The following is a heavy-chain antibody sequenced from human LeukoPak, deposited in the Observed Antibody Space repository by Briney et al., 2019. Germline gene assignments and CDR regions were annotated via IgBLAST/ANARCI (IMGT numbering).Heavy chain of an antibody. V-gene: IGHV1-46*01. D-gene: IGHD6-19*01. CDR1: GYTFTSYY. CDR3: ARAFGSSGFDP. Sequence: GASVKVSCKSSGYTFTSYYIHWVRKAPGQGLEWMGIPTPSGGRTDYAQKFQGRVTMTKDTSTSTVYMELSSLRAEDTAVYYCARAFGSSGFDPWGQGTLVTVSP. CDR2: PTPSGGRT. J-gene: IGHJ5*02.